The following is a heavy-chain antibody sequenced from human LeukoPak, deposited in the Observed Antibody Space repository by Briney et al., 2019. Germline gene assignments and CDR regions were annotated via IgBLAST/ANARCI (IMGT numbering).Heavy chain of an antibody. CDR3: ARDNWGSLDY. Sequence: SETLSLTCTVSGGSISSSSYYWGWIRQPPGKGLEWIGSIYYSGSTYYNPSLESRVTISVDTSKRQFSLQLRSVTAADTAIYYCARDNWGSLDYWGQGILVTVSS. V-gene: IGHV4-39*07. J-gene: IGHJ4*02. CDR1: GGSISSSSYY. CDR2: IYYSGST. D-gene: IGHD7-27*01.